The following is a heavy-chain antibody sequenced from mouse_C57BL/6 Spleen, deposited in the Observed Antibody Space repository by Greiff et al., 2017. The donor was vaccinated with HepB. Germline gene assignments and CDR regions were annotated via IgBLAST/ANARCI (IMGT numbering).Heavy chain of an antibody. CDR1: GYSITSDY. V-gene: IGHV3-8*01. CDR3: ARSRYYGSSYDYFDY. J-gene: IGHJ2*01. CDR2: ISYSGST. D-gene: IGHD1-1*01. Sequence: EVQRVESGPGLAKPSQTLSLTCSVTGYSITSDYWNWIRKFPGNKLEYMGYISYSGSTYYNPSLKSRISITRDTSKNQYYLQLNSVTTEDTATYYCARSRYYGSSYDYFDYWGQGTTLTVSS.